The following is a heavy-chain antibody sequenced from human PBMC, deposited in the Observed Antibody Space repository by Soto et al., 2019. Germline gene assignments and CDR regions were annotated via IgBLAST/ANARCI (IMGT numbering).Heavy chain of an antibody. CDR2: ISSSSSYI. D-gene: IGHD3-10*01. Sequence: GSLRLSCAASGFTFSSYSMNWVRQAPGKGLEWVSSISSSSSYIYYADSVKGRFTISRDNAKNSLYLQMNSLRAEDTAVYYCAREGSVGRAFDIWGQGTMVTVSS. V-gene: IGHV3-21*01. J-gene: IGHJ3*02. CDR1: GFTFSSYS. CDR3: AREGSVGRAFDI.